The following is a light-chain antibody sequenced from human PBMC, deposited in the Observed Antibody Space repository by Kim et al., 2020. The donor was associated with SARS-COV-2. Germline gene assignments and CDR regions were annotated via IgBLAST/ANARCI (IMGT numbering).Light chain of an antibody. CDR2: GAS. CDR1: QSVSSSY. Sequence: LAPGKRATLSCRASQSVSSSYLAWYQQKPGQAPRLLIYGASSRATGIPDRFSGSGSGTDFTLNISRLEPEDFAVYYCQQYGSSPYTFGQGTKLEI. CDR3: QQYGSSPYT. J-gene: IGKJ2*01. V-gene: IGKV3-20*01.